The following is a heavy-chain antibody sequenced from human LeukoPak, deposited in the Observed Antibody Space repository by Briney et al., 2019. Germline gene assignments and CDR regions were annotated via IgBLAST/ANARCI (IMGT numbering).Heavy chain of an antibody. CDR1: GFVFSSYA. CDR2: ISGSGYST. V-gene: IGHV3-23*01. Sequence: GGSLRLSCAASGFVFSSYAMSWVRQAPGKGLEWVSAISGSGYSTYYADSVKGRFTISRDNSKNTLYPQMNSLRAEDTAVYYCAKGVSGSYPFDYWGQGTLVTVSS. CDR3: AKGVSGSYPFDY. D-gene: IGHD1-26*01. J-gene: IGHJ4*02.